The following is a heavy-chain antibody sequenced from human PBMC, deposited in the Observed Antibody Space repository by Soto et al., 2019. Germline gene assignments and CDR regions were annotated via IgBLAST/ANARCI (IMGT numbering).Heavy chain of an antibody. J-gene: IGHJ4*02. V-gene: IGHV4-34*01. Sequence: SETLSLTCAVYGGSFSGYYWSWIRQPPGKGLEWIGETNHSGSTNYNPSLKSRVTISVDTSKNQFSLKLSSVTAADTAVYYCARGHPGEQQLVRRNYFDYWGQGTLVTVSS. D-gene: IGHD6-13*01. CDR1: GGSFSGYY. CDR2: TNHSGST. CDR3: ARGHPGEQQLVRRNYFDY.